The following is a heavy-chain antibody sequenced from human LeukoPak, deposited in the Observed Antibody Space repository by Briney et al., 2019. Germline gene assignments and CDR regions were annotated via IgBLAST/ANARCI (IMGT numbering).Heavy chain of an antibody. Sequence: SETLSLTCTVSGDSISGYYWTWIRQPPGKGLEWIGYIYYSGSTNSNPSLKSRVTISVDTSKNQFSLKLSSVTAADTAVYYCARLSKYYGSVYFDYWGQGTLVTVSS. V-gene: IGHV4-59*08. CDR3: ARLSKYYGSVYFDY. CDR2: IYYSGST. D-gene: IGHD3-10*01. CDR1: GDSISGYY. J-gene: IGHJ4*02.